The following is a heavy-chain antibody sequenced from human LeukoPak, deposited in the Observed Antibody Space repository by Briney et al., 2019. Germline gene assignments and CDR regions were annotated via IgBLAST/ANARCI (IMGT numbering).Heavy chain of an antibody. CDR3: ARFSDTAMVIPY. CDR2: ISSSSSYI. CDR1: GFTFSSYS. D-gene: IGHD5-18*01. Sequence: GGSLRLSCAAPGFTFSSYSMNWVRQAPGKGLEWVSSISSSSSYIYYADSVKGRFTISRDNAKNSLYLQMNSLRAEDTAVYYCARFSDTAMVIPYWGQGTLVTVSS. V-gene: IGHV3-21*01. J-gene: IGHJ4*02.